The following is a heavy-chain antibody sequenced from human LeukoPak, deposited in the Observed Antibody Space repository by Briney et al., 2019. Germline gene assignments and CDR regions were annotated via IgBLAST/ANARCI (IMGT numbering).Heavy chain of an antibody. D-gene: IGHD2-2*01. Sequence: GASVKVSYKASGYTFTSYGISWVRQAPGQGLEWMGWISAYNGNTNYAQKLQGRVTMTTDTSTSTAYMELRSLRSDDTAVYYCARGGCSSTSCYYYYYYGMDVWSQGTTVTVSS. CDR2: ISAYNGNT. J-gene: IGHJ6*02. CDR1: GYTFTSYG. CDR3: ARGGCSSTSCYYYYYYGMDV. V-gene: IGHV1-18*01.